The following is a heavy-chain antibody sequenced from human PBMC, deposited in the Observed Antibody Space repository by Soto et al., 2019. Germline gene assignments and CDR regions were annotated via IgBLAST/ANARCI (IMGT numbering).Heavy chain of an antibody. V-gene: IGHV3-7*01. CDR3: ATLGSLWAFDI. J-gene: IGHJ3*02. CDR2: IKQDGSEK. CDR1: GFTFISYW. Sequence: PCGYLRLSCAASGFTFISYWMSCVRQAPGKGLEWVANIKQDGSEKYYVDSVKGRFTISRDNAKNSLYLQMNSLRAEDTAVYYCATLGSLWAFDIWGQGTMVTVSS. D-gene: IGHD1-26*01.